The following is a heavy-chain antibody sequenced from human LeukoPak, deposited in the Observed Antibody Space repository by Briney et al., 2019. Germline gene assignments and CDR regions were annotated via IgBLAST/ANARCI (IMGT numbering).Heavy chain of an antibody. J-gene: IGHJ2*01. CDR1: GGSVTSYY. D-gene: IGHD6-19*01. Sequence: PSETLSLTCTVSGGSVTSYYWSWIRQPPGKGLEWIGYIYNSENTKYNSSLESRVTMSEDTSKNQVFLKLSSVTAADTAVYYCARFHSGPSGWYVPWYFDLWGRGTLVTVSS. CDR3: ARFHSGPSGWYVPWYFDL. V-gene: IGHV4-4*09. CDR2: IYNSENT.